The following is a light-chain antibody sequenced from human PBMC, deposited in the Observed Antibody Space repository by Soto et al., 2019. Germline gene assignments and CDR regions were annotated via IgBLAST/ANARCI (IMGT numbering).Light chain of an antibody. V-gene: IGLV2-23*01. J-gene: IGLJ2*01. CDR2: EGT. CDR3: CSYAGSSTPVV. CDR1: SSDVGSYNL. Sequence: QSVLTQPASVSGSPGQSITISCTGTSSDVGSYNLVSWYQQHPGKAPKLMIYEGTTRPSGVSNRFSGSKSGNTASLTISGLQAEDEADYYCCSYAGSSTPVVFGGGTEVTVL.